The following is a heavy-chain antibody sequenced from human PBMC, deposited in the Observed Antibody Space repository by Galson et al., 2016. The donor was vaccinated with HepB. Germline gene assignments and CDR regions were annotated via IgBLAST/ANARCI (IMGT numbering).Heavy chain of an antibody. CDR1: GFTFSSFA. CDR3: AKMSGWELGDYFFDY. D-gene: IGHD1-26*01. CDR2: ILRSGSST. J-gene: IGHJ4*02. V-gene: IGHV3-23*01. Sequence: SLRLSCAASGFTFSSFAMTWVRQAPGKGLEWVSTILRSGSSTYNADSVQGRFTISRDNSRSTLSLQMNSLRAEDTAVYYCAKMSGWELGDYFFDYWGQGTLVTVSS.